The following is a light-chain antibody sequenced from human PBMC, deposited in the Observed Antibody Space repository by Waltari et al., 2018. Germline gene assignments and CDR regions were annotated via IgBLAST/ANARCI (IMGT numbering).Light chain of an antibody. J-gene: IGLJ2*01. Sequence: QSAVTQPASVPGSPGQSFTLACTGPSSAAGGSPTVCCYQQHPGKAPKLMIYDVSNRPSGVSNRFSGSKSGNTSSLTISGLQAEDEADYYCSSYTTGSTLVVFGGVTKLTVL. CDR2: DVS. CDR3: SSYTTGSTLVV. CDR1: SSAAGGSPT. V-gene: IGLV2-14*03.